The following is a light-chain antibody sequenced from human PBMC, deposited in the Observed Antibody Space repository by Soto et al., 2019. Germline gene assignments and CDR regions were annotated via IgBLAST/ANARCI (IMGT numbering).Light chain of an antibody. J-gene: IGKJ4*01. CDR3: QQYGSSPLT. CDR2: GTS. Sequence: IMLTQSPGNLSLSQGERATLSSRASQYVSTTFFAWYQQKPGQAPTLLIYGTSNSATGIPDSFSGSGAGTDFTIIISRPEPADYSVYYCQQYGSSPLTFGGGTKMEIK. CDR1: QYVSTTF. V-gene: IGKV3-20*01.